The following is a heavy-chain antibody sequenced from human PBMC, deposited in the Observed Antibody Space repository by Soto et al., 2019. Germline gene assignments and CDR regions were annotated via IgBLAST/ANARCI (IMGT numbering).Heavy chain of an antibody. D-gene: IGHD2-15*01. Sequence: SETLSLTCTVSGGSMSSYYWTWLRQSPGRGLEWIGYISYSGSTYYNPSLKSRVTISADTSKNQFSLRMNSMIAADTAVYYCARADPDASVGYWGQGTLVTV. J-gene: IGHJ4*02. CDR2: ISYSGST. CDR1: GGSMSSYY. V-gene: IGHV4-59*01. CDR3: ARADPDASVGY.